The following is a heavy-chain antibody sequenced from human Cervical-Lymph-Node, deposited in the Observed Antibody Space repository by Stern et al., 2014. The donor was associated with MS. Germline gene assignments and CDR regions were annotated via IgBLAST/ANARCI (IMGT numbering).Heavy chain of an antibody. CDR3: SSSGYNGVEDYFDY. CDR1: GGSNSSYY. J-gene: IGHJ4*02. CDR2: TYYRGNT. D-gene: IGHD3-22*01. V-gene: IGHV4-59*03. Sequence: QVQLQESGPGLVKPSETLSLTFTVSGGSNSSYYWSWSRPAPGKGLEWIGYTYYRGNTNYNPSLKSRVTISVDTSKNQFSLKLRSVTAADTAVYYCSSSGYNGVEDYFDYWGQGALVTVSS.